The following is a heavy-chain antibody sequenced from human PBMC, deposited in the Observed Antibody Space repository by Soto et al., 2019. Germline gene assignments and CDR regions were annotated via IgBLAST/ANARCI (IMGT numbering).Heavy chain of an antibody. V-gene: IGHV5-51*01. Sequence: PGESLKISCKGSGFSSITYWIAWVRQMPGKGLEWMGIIYPGDSDTRYSPSFQGQVTISADKSISTAYLQWSSLKASDTAMYYCARNRKGPIATAGTIDYWGQGTLVTVSS. CDR1: GFSSITYW. J-gene: IGHJ4*02. CDR2: IYPGDSDT. D-gene: IGHD6-13*01. CDR3: ARNRKGPIATAGTIDY.